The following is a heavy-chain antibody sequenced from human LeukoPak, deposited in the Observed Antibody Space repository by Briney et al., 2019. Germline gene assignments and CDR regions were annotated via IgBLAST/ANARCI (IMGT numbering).Heavy chain of an antibody. V-gene: IGHV3-7*01. CDR1: GFTFSSYW. Sequence: GGSLRLSCAASGFTFSSYWMSWVRQAPGKGLEWVANIKQDGSEKYYVDSVKGRFTISRDNAKNSLYLQMNSLRAEDTAVYYCARDLTISVGPSWFDLWGQGTLVTVSS. J-gene: IGHJ5*02. CDR3: ARDLTISVGPSWFDL. D-gene: IGHD3-3*01. CDR2: IKQDGSEK.